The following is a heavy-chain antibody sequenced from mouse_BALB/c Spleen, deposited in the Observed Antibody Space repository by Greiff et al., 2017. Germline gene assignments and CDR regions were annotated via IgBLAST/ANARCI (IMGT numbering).Heavy chain of an antibody. V-gene: IGHV2-9*02. CDR2: IWAGGST. CDR1: GFSLTSYG. CDR3: AREMGGYYYAMDY. Sequence: QVQLQQSGPGLVAPSQSLSITCTVSGFSLTSYGVHWVRQPPGKGLEWLGVIWAGGSTNYNSALMSRLSISKDNSKSQVFLKMNSLQTDDTAMYYCAREMGGYYYAMDYWGQGTSVTVSS. J-gene: IGHJ4*01. D-gene: IGHD2-3*01.